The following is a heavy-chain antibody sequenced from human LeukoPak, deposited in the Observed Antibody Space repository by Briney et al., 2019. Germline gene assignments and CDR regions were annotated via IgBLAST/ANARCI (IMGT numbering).Heavy chain of an antibody. CDR3: ATGSGYYYDH. V-gene: IGHV3-33*08. CDR2: AYHDEWPGNSK. Sequence: GGSLRLSCAASGFTFSSYDMHWVRQAPGKGLEWVAVAYHDEWPGNSKYYVDSVKGRFTVSRDNSKNTLYLQMSSLRAEDTAVYYCATGSGYYYDHWGQGTLVTVSS. D-gene: IGHD3-22*01. CDR1: GFTFSSYD. J-gene: IGHJ4*02.